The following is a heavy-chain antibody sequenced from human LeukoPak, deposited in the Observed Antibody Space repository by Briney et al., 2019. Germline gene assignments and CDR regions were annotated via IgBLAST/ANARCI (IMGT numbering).Heavy chain of an antibody. CDR3: ARESSEGSGSYDF. CDR1: VYTFTGYY. CDR2: IDPNSGGT. Sequence: ASVKVSCKASVYTFTGYYIHWVRQAPGQGLEWMGRIDPNSGGTNYAQKFQGRVTMTRGTSISTAFMELSRLSSDDTAVYYCARESSEGSGSYDFWGQGTLVTVSS. D-gene: IGHD3-10*01. J-gene: IGHJ4*02. V-gene: IGHV1-2*06.